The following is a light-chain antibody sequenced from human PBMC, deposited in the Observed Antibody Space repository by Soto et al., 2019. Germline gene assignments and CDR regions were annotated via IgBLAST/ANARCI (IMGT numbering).Light chain of an antibody. CDR2: GAF. V-gene: IGKV3-15*01. CDR3: QQYNNWPLT. Sequence: EIVMTQSPATLSVSPGERATLSCRASQSVRSNLAWYQQKPGQAPRLLIYGAFPRATGFPARFSGSGSGTEATHTISSMQPEEFAVYYCQQYNNWPLTFGGGTRVEIK. CDR1: QSVRSN. J-gene: IGKJ4*01.